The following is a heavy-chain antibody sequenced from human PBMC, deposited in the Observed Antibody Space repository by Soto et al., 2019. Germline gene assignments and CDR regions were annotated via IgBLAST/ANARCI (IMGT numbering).Heavy chain of an antibody. CDR3: EGDHFWSGYYSPGLDF. D-gene: IGHD3-3*02. CDR1: GGTFSRYA. Sequence: SVKRSCKTSGGTFSRYAIGWVRKATGQGLEWMGGIIPIFGTANYAQKFQGRVTITADESTSPAYMELSSLRSEDTAVYYCEGDHFWSGYYSPGLDFWGQGTTVTVSS. J-gene: IGHJ6*02. V-gene: IGHV1-69*13. CDR2: IIPIFGTA.